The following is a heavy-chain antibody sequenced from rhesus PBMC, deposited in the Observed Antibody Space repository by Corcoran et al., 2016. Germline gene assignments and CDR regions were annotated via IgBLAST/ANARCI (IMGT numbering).Heavy chain of an antibody. CDR3: AEDGGGYYGLDS. CDR1: GFTFSSYW. Sequence: EVQLVESGGGLAKRGGSLRLSWAASGFTFSSYWMTWGRQAPGKGREWVSSIDNTGGISYYAASVKGRFTISRDNSKNTLSLQMNSLRAEDTAVYYCAEDGGGYYGLDSWGQGVVVTVSS. J-gene: IGHJ6*01. V-gene: IGHV3S25*01. D-gene: IGHD2-39*02. CDR2: IDNTGGIS.